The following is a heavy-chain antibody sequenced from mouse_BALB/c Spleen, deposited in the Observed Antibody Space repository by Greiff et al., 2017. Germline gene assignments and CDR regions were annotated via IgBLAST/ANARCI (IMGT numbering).Heavy chain of an antibody. J-gene: IGHJ3*01. CDR2: ISDGGSYT. D-gene: IGHD2-4*01. Sequence: EVMLVESGGGLVKPGGSLKLSCAASGFTFSDYYMYWVRQTPEKRLEWVATISDGGSYTYYPDSVKGRFTISRDNAKNNLYLQMSSLKSEDTAMYYCARDGLRRSFAYWGQGTLVTVSA. CDR1: GFTFSDYY. CDR3: ARDGLRRSFAY. V-gene: IGHV5-4*02.